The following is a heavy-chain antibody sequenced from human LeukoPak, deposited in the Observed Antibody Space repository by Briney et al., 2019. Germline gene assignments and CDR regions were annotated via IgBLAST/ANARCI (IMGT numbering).Heavy chain of an antibody. CDR2: INPNSGDL. J-gene: IGHJ4*02. Sequence: ASVKVSCKASGYTFTDYYMHWLRQAPGQGLEWMGWINPNSGDLSSAQKFQGRVTMTKDTSLSTAYMELSSLRSDDMAVYYCARGPPSIVVVPSALDYWGQGTLVTVSS. D-gene: IGHD2-2*01. CDR1: GYTFTDYY. CDR3: ARGPPSIVVVPSALDY. V-gene: IGHV1-2*02.